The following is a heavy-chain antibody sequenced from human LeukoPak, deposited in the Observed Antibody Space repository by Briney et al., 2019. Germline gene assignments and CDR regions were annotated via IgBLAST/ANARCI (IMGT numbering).Heavy chain of an antibody. D-gene: IGHD3-3*01. CDR3: ARSGLLDYFDY. CDR1: GYTFTIYY. V-gene: IGHV1-46*01. J-gene: IGHJ4*02. CDR2: INPSGGST. Sequence: ASVKVSCKASGYTFTIYYMHWVRQAPGQGLEWMGIINPSGGSTSYAQKFQGRVTMTRDTSTSTVYMELSSLRSEDTAVYYCARSGLLDYFDYWGQGILVTVSS.